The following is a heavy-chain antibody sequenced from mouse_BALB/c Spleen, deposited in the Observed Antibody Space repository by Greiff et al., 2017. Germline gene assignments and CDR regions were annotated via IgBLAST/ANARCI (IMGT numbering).Heavy chain of an antibody. J-gene: IGHJ2*01. D-gene: IGHD2-1*01. CDR2: IDPANGNT. CDR3: ARFFYGNPDY. CDR1: GFNIKDTY. Sequence: VQLQQSGAELVKPGASVKLSCTASGFNIKDTYMHWVKQRPEQGLAWIGRIDPANGNTKYDPKFQGKATITADTSSNTAYLQLSSLTSEDTAVYYCARFFYGNPDYWGQGTTLTVSS. V-gene: IGHV14-3*02.